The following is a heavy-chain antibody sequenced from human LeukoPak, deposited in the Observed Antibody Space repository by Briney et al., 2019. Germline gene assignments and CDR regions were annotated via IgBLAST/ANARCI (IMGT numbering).Heavy chain of an antibody. CDR3: ARVHYDILTGYSYFDY. Sequence: ASVKVSCKASGYTFTSYGISWVRQAPGQGLEWMGWISAYNDNTNYAQKLQGRVTMTTDTSTSTAYMELRSLRSDVTAVYYCARVHYDILTGYSYFDYWGQGTLVTVSS. CDR1: GYTFTSYG. CDR2: ISAYNDNT. J-gene: IGHJ4*02. V-gene: IGHV1-18*01. D-gene: IGHD3-9*01.